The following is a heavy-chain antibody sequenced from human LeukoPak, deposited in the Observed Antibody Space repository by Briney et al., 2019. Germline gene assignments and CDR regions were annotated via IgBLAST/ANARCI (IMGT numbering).Heavy chain of an antibody. CDR3: AKEEPKHYVWVTYRSYYFDY. D-gene: IGHD3-16*02. Sequence: GGSLRLSCEASGFTFSSYAMSWVRQAPGKGLEWVSAISVSGGTTCYADSVKGRFSISRDNSKNTLYLQLNSLRAEDTAVYYCAKEEPKHYVWVTYRSYYFDYWGQGTLDTVSS. CDR1: GFTFSSYA. J-gene: IGHJ4*02. V-gene: IGHV3-23*01. CDR2: ISVSGGTT.